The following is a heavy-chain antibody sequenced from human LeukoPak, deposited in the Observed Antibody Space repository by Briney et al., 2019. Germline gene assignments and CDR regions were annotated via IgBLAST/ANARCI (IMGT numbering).Heavy chain of an antibody. CDR2: IADNGDAT. V-gene: IGHV3-23*01. Sequence: GGSLRLSCAASGFAFGGHPMSWVRQAPEKGLEWVSGIADNGDATYYGDSVEGRFTISRDNSKSALYLELNSLRAEDTAVYFCAKHHYDILLSHFDSWGQGTLVAVSS. J-gene: IGHJ4*02. CDR3: AKHHYDILLSHFDS. D-gene: IGHD3-9*01. CDR1: GFAFGGHP.